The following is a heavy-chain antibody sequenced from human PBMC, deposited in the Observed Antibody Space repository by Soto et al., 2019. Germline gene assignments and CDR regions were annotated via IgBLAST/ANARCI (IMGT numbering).Heavy chain of an antibody. J-gene: IGHJ6*02. V-gene: IGHV1-2*02. Sequence: QVQLVQSGAEVKKPGASVKVSCKASGYTFTDYYLHWVRQAPGQGLEWMGWINPNSGATNYAQNFHGRVTMTRDTSVSTAYMALGRLRSDDTAVYYCARGGSGSYLDAMAVWGQGTTVTVSS. CDR3: ARGGSGSYLDAMAV. D-gene: IGHD3-10*01. CDR2: INPNSGAT. CDR1: GYTFTDYY.